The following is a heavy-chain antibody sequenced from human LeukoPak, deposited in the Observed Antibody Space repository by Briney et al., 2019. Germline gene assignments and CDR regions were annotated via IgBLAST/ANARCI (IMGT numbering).Heavy chain of an antibody. CDR1: GYTFSGYS. D-gene: IGHD5-24*01. CDR2: INPSSGSA. J-gene: IGHJ4*02. V-gene: IGHV1-46*03. Sequence: ASVKVSCKASGYTFSGYSMHWVRQAPGQGPERMGMINPSSGSATYAQKFQGSVTMTRDTSTTTLYMELSSLKAEDTAVYYCTKDQNGYNKPGEYWGQGALVTVSS. CDR3: TKDQNGYNKPGEY.